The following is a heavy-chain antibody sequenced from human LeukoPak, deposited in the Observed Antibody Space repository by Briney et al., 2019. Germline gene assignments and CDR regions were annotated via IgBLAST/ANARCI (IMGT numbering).Heavy chain of an antibody. Sequence: GSLRVSCTASGFTFADDWMSWVRQAPGKGLEWVGRIRTSTDGGSADYAAPVKGRFTISKDDSKNTLYLHMTSLKTEDTAVYYCTSTYYDFWSIYWGQGTLVTVSS. CDR1: GFTFADDW. CDR2: IRTSTDGGSA. CDR3: TSTYYDFWSIY. J-gene: IGHJ4*02. V-gene: IGHV3-15*01. D-gene: IGHD3-3*01.